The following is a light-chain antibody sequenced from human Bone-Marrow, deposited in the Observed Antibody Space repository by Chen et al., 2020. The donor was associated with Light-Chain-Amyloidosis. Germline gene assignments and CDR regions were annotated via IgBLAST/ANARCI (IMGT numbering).Light chain of an antibody. J-gene: IGLJ3*02. Sequence: NLVLTQPHYESDSPGKTVIISCNRSSGSLATNYEQWYQQPPGSSPTTVISEDDQRPSGGPDRFSGSIDRSSNSASRTISGLKTEEEADYYCQSYQGSSQGVFGGGTKLPVL. V-gene: IGLV6-57*01. CDR2: EDD. CDR1: SGSLATNY. CDR3: QSYQGSSQGV.